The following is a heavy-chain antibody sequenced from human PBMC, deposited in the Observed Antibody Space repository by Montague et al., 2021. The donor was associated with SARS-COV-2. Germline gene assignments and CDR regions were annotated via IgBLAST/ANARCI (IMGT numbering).Heavy chain of an antibody. Sequence: TLSLTRTVSGGSINSGNYYWSWIRQPAGKGLEWIGRIYTSGSTNYNPSLKSRVTISVDTSKNQFSLKLNSVTAADTAVYYCAGDLGGAYYFDYWGQGTLVTASS. CDR2: IYTSGST. D-gene: IGHD3-16*01. CDR3: AGDLGGAYYFDY. J-gene: IGHJ4*02. CDR1: GGSINSGNYY. V-gene: IGHV4-61*02.